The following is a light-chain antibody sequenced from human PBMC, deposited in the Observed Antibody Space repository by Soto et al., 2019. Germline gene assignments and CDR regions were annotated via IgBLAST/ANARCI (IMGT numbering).Light chain of an antibody. CDR3: QQYNNWPRT. V-gene: IGKV3-15*01. J-gene: IGKJ1*01. CDR1: QSVGSK. Sequence: EIVMTQSPATLSVSPGERATLSCRASQSVGSKLAWYQQKPGQAPRLLIYGASARPTGIPALFSGSGFVTEFTLTISSLQSEEFAGYYCQQYNNWPRTFGPGIKVEIK. CDR2: GAS.